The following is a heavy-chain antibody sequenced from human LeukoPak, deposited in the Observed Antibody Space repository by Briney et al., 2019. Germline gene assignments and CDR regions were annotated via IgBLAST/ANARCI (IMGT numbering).Heavy chain of an antibody. CDR2: IYYSGST. CDR3: ARASSSSSWYDRWFDP. CDR1: GGSISSHY. D-gene: IGHD6-13*01. J-gene: IGHJ5*02. Sequence: SETLSLTCTVSGGSISSHYWSWIRQPPGKELEWIGYIYYSGSTNYNPSLKSRVTISVDTSKNQFSLKLSSVTAADTAVYYCARASSSSSWYDRWFDPWGQGTLVTVSS. V-gene: IGHV4-59*11.